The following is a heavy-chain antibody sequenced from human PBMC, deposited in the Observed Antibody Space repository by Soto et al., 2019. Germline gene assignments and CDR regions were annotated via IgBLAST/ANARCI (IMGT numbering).Heavy chain of an antibody. Sequence: SETLSLTCTVSGGSISSGGYYWSWIRQHPGKGLEWIGYIYYSGSTYYNPSLKSRVTISVDTSKNQFSLKLSSVTAADTAVYYCARGYYDSSGYSLYYYGMDVWGQGTTVTAP. CDR1: GGSISSGGYY. V-gene: IGHV4-31*03. J-gene: IGHJ6*02. CDR2: IYYSGST. CDR3: ARGYYDSSGYSLYYYGMDV. D-gene: IGHD3-22*01.